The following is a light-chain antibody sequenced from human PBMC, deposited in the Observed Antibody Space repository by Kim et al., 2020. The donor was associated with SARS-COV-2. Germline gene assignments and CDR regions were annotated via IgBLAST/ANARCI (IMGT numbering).Light chain of an antibody. CDR3: QQYNTYSGT. V-gene: IGKV1-5*03. CDR2: KAS. CDR1: QSISSW. Sequence: ASVGDRVTITCRASQSISSWLAWYQQKPGKAPKLLIYKASSLESGVPSRFSGSGSGTEFTLTISSLQPDDFATYYCQQYNTYSGTFGQGTKVDIK. J-gene: IGKJ1*01.